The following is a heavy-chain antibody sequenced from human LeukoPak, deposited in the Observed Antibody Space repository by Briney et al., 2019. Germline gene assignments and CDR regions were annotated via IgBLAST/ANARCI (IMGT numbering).Heavy chain of an antibody. Sequence: PTGGSLRLSCAASGFTFSSYGMSWVRQAPGKGLEWVSAISGSGGSTYYADSVKGRFTISRDNSKNTLYLQMNSLRAEDTAVYYCAKEVQLWSNWFDPWGQGTLVTVSS. V-gene: IGHV3-23*01. D-gene: IGHD5-18*01. J-gene: IGHJ5*02. CDR1: GFTFSSYG. CDR2: ISGSGGST. CDR3: AKEVQLWSNWFDP.